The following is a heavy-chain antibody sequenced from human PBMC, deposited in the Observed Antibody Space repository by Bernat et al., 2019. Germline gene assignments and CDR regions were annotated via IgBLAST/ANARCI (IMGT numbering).Heavy chain of an antibody. Sequence: QVTLRESGPALVKPTQTLTLTCTFSGFSLSTNGMYVSWIRQPPGKALDWLARIDWDDDKYYNTFLKTRLTISKDTSKTQVVLTMTNMDPVDTATYYCARGYSGNYYSWFDPWGQGTLVTVSS. J-gene: IGHJ5*02. CDR1: GFSLSTNGMY. CDR3: ARGYSGNYYSWFDP. V-gene: IGHV2-70*15. CDR2: IDWDDDK. D-gene: IGHD1-26*01.